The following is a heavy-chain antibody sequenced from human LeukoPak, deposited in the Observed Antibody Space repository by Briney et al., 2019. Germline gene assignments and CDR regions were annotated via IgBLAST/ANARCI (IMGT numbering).Heavy chain of an antibody. D-gene: IGHD2-15*01. Sequence: GGSLRLSCAAAGFIVSSNYMSWVRQAPGKGLEWVSVIYSGGTTFYADSVKGRFTISRDNAKNTLYLQMNSLRAEDTAVYYCARDLYSHRYWGQGTLVTVSS. J-gene: IGHJ4*02. CDR3: ARDLYSHRY. V-gene: IGHV3-53*01. CDR1: GFIVSSNY. CDR2: IYSGGTT.